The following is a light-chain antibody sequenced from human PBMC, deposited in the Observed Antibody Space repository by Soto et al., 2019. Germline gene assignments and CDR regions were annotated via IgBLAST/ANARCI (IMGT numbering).Light chain of an antibody. CDR1: SSDVGGYNF. CDR3: NSYSSSATYV. V-gene: IGLV2-14*03. Sequence: QSALTQPDSVSGSPGQSITISCTGTSSDVGGYNFVSWYQQYPGRAPKLMIYDVSNRPSGVSNRFYGSKSGNTASLTISGLQAEDEDDYYCNSYSSSATYVFGTGTKLTVL. J-gene: IGLJ1*01. CDR2: DVS.